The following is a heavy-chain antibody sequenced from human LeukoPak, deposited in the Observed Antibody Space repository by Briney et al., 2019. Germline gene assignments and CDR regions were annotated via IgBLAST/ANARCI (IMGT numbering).Heavy chain of an antibody. V-gene: IGHV3-74*01. CDR2: INSDGSST. CDR3: ASQRSGWYEGSSGSYYFDY. Sequence: GGSLRLSCAASGFTFSSYWMHWVRQAPGKGLVWVSRINSDGSSTNYADSVKGRFTISRDNAKNSLYLQMNSLRAEDTAVFYCASQRSGWYEGSSGSYYFDYWGQGTLVTVSS. D-gene: IGHD6-19*01. CDR1: GFTFSSYW. J-gene: IGHJ4*02.